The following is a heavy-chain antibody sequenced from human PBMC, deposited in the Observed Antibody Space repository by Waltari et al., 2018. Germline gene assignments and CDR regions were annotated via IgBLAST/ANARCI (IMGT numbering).Heavy chain of an antibody. Sequence: VQLVESGGGLMQPGGSLRLSCAASGFSVSRNYMSWVRQAPGKGLGWGSLSYTDGTAYYADSGKGRFTISRDNSKNTLMLQMNSLRAEDTAVYYCTREDQGRPGGYWGQGTLVTVSS. CDR3: TREDQGRPGGY. D-gene: IGHD2-2*01. CDR2: SYTDGTA. CDR1: GFSVSRNY. J-gene: IGHJ4*02. V-gene: IGHV3-53*01.